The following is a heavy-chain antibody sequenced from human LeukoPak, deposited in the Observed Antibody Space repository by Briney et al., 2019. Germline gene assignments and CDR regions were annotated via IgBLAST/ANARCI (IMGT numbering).Heavy chain of an antibody. CDR3: AVRRGIYY. CDR2: ISSSSSYI. Sequence: TGGSLRHSCAASGFTFSSYGMHWVRQAPGKGLEWVSSISSSSSYIYYADSVKGRFTISRDNAKNSLYLQMNSLRAEDTAVYYCAVRRGIYYWGQGTLVTVSS. J-gene: IGHJ4*02. V-gene: IGHV3-21*01. CDR1: GFTFSSYG.